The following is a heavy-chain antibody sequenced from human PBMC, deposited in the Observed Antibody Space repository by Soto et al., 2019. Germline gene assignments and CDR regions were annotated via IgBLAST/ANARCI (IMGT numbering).Heavy chain of an antibody. CDR3: ARGFALAARGMDV. CDR2: KYYSGNT. Sequence: SETLSLTCAGSGGSISGFYWSWIRQAPGKELEWLGYKYYSGNTNYNPSLKGRLTMSVDTSKNHFSLILTSVTAADTAVYYCARGFALAARGMDVWGQGTTVTVSS. V-gene: IGHV4-59*01. CDR1: GGSISGFY. D-gene: IGHD6-6*01. J-gene: IGHJ6*02.